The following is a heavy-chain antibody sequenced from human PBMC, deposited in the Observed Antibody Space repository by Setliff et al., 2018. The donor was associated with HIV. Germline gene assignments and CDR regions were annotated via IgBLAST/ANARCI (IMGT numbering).Heavy chain of an antibody. J-gene: IGHJ5*02. CDR2: INHRRST. Sequence: TLSLTCAVYGGSFSGYYWSWIRQSPGKGLEWIGEINHRRSTYYNPSLKSRVTISVDTSKNQFSLKLSSVTAADTAVYYCAREGVSSGYNWFDPWGQGTLVTVSS. CDR1: GGSFSGYY. V-gene: IGHV4-34*09. D-gene: IGHD3-22*01. CDR3: AREGVSSGYNWFDP.